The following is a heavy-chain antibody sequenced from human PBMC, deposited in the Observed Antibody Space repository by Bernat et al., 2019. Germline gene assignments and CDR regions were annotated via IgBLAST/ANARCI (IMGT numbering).Heavy chain of an antibody. CDR3: ARALFPLSNFSDP. Sequence: QVQLVQSGAEVKKPVASVKVSCRASGYTFIKYIIHWVRQAPGQRLEWMGWFNAGSGNTKYSQNFQGRVTITRDTSASTTYMELNSLRFEDTAVYYCARALFPLSNFSDPWGQGTLVSVSS. D-gene: IGHD1-1*01. CDR2: FNAGSGNT. V-gene: IGHV1-3*01. CDR1: GYTFIKYI. J-gene: IGHJ5*02.